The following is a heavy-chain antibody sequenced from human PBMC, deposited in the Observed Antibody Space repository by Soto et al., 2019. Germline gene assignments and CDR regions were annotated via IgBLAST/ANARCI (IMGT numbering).Heavy chain of an antibody. V-gene: IGHV1-18*04. J-gene: IGHJ5*02. CDR3: ARDPSASHYDSSGYSAGVHWFDP. CDR2: ISAYNGNT. D-gene: IGHD3-22*01. CDR1: GYTFTSYG. Sequence: QVQLVQSGAEVKKPGASVKVSCKASGYTFTSYGISWVRQAPGQGLEWMGWISAYNGNTNYAQKVQGRVTMTTDTSTSTAYMQLRSLRSDDTAVYYCARDPSASHYDSSGYSAGVHWFDPSGQGTLVTVSS.